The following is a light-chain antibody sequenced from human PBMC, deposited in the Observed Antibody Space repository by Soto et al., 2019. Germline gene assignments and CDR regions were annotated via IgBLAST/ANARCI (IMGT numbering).Light chain of an antibody. V-gene: IGLV2-14*03. CDR2: DVS. J-gene: IGLJ1*01. CDR1: SSDVGGYNS. CDR3: SSYTTSSTPHYV. Sequence: QSVLTQPASVSGSPGPSITISCIGTSSDVGGYNSVSWYQHHPGKAPKLMIFDVSDRPSGVSSRFSGSKSGNTASLTISGLQAEDEADYYCSSYTTSSTPHYVFGPGTKVTVL.